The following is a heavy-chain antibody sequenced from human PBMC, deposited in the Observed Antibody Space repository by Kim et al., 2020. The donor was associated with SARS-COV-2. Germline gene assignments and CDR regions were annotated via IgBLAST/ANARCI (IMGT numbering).Heavy chain of an antibody. CDR2: INHSGST. V-gene: IGHV4-34*01. Sequence: SETLSLTCAVYGGSFSGYYWSWIRQPPGKGLEWIGEINHSGSTNYNPSLKSRVTISVDTSKNQFSLKLSSVTAADTAVYYCARGEHGGACPWGQGTLVTVSS. J-gene: IGHJ5*02. CDR1: GGSFSGYY. CDR3: ARGEHGGACP. D-gene: IGHD1-26*01.